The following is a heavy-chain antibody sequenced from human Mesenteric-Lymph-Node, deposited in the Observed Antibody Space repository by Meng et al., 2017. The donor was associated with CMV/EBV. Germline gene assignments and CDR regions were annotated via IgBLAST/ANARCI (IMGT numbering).Heavy chain of an antibody. V-gene: IGHV4-34*01. D-gene: IGHD3-9*01. CDR2: INHSGST. J-gene: IGHJ4*02. CDR1: GGSLSGYY. Sequence: VQLHQWGAGLLKPSETLSVTCAVYGGSLSGYYWNWIRQSPEKGLEWIGEINHSGSTTYNPSFTSRIIISVDTSTNQISLNMSSVTAADTAVYYCARGSSYDILTGYFDYWGQGALVTVSS. CDR3: ARGSSYDILTGYFDY.